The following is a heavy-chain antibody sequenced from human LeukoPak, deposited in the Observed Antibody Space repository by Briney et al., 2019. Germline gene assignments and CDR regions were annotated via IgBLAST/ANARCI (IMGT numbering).Heavy chain of an antibody. Sequence: GGSLRLSCAASGFTVSSNYMSWVRQALGKGLEWVSVIYSGGTTYYADSVKGRFTISRDNSKNTLYLQMNSLRAEDTAVYYCAGGYTYGPPAYWGQGTLVTVSS. CDR3: AGGYTYGPPAY. D-gene: IGHD5-18*01. V-gene: IGHV3-66*01. CDR1: GFTVSSNY. J-gene: IGHJ4*02. CDR2: IYSGGTT.